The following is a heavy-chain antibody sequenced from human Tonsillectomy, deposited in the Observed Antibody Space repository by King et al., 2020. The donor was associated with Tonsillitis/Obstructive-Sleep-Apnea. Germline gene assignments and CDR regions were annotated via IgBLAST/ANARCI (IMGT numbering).Heavy chain of an antibody. Sequence: QLPESGPGLVKPSETLSLPCSVSGDSIGTTSFYWGWIRQSPGKGLEWIGTIIYTGTTNYNPSLKSRLTMSVDTSKNQFSLSLRSVTAADTAVYYCARSLVLAYDV. CDR3: ARSLVLAYDV. V-gene: IGHV4-39*01. CDR2: IIYTGTT. J-gene: IGHJ3*01. CDR1: GDSIGTTSFY.